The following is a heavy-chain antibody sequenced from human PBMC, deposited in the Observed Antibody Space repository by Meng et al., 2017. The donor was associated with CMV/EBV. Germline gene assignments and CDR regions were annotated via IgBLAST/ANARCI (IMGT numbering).Heavy chain of an antibody. CDR2: IKQDGSEK. D-gene: IGHD3-3*01. V-gene: IGHV3-7*01. Sequence: GGSLRLSCAASGFTFSSYWMSWVRQAPGKGLEWVANIKQDGSEKYYVDSVKGRFTISRDNAKNSLYLQMNSLRAEDTAVYYCARGNNYDFWSGDAFDIWGQGTTVTVSS. CDR3: ARGNNYDFWSGDAFDI. J-gene: IGHJ3*02. CDR1: GFTFSSYW.